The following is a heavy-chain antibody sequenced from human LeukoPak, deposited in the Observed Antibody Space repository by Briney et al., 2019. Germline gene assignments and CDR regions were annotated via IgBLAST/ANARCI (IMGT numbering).Heavy chain of an antibody. J-gene: IGHJ4*02. Sequence: GGSLRLSCAASGFTFSNYGMHWVGQAPGKGLEWMAVISHDGNNKNYADSVKGRFTISRDNSKNTLFLQMNSLRAEDTAVYYCAKGEGITGTATPDYWGQGTLLTVSS. V-gene: IGHV3-30*18. CDR1: GFTFSNYG. CDR3: AKGEGITGTATPDY. D-gene: IGHD1-20*01. CDR2: ISHDGNNK.